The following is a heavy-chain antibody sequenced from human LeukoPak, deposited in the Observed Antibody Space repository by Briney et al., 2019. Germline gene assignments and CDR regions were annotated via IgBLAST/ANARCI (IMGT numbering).Heavy chain of an antibody. Sequence: TSETLSLTCTVSGGSVSSGSYYWSWIRQPPGKGLEWIGYIYYSGSTNYNPSLKSRVTISVDTSKNQFSLKLSSVTAADTAVYYCASGDYYDSSGLSFDYWGQGTLVTVSS. V-gene: IGHV4-61*01. CDR2: IYYSGST. CDR1: GGSVSSGSYY. CDR3: ASGDYYDSSGLSFDY. J-gene: IGHJ4*02. D-gene: IGHD3-22*01.